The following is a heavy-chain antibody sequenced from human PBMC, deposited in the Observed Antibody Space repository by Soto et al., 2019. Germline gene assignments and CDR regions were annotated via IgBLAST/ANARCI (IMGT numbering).Heavy chain of an antibody. J-gene: IGHJ6*02. V-gene: IGHV4-59*08. D-gene: IGHD5-12*01. CDR1: GGSISSYY. Sequence: SETLSLTCTVSGGSISSYYWSWIRQPPGKGLEWIGYIYYSGSTNYNPSLKSRVTISVDTSKNQFSLKLSSVTAADTAVYYCARGGGYDYYYYGMDVWGQGTTVTVSS. CDR3: ARGGGYDYYYYGMDV. CDR2: IYYSGST.